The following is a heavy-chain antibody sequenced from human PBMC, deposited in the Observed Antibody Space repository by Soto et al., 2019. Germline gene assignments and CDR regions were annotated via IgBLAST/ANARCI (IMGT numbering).Heavy chain of an antibody. Sequence: GESLKISCKTSGYDFTSHWISWVRLMPGKGLEWMGRIDPGDSYIDYSPSFQGHVTISADKSISTVYLHWSSLKASDTAMYFCARRGYSSSSAGFGVWGQGTMVTLSS. CDR3: ARRGYSSSSAGFGV. D-gene: IGHD6-6*01. V-gene: IGHV5-10-1*01. CDR1: GYDFTSHW. J-gene: IGHJ3*01. CDR2: IDPGDSYI.